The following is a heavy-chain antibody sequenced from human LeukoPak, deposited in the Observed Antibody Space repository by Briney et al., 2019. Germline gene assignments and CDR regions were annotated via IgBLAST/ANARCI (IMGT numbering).Heavy chain of an antibody. D-gene: IGHD4-17*01. J-gene: IGHJ4*02. CDR1: GFTFSSYG. CDR2: IWYDGSNK. CDR3: ARDLNDYGVVWTSYTFDY. V-gene: IGHV3-33*01. Sequence: PGGSLRLSCAASGFTFSSYGMHWVRQAPGKGLEWVAVIWYDGSNKYYADSVKGRFTISRDNSKNTLYLQMNSLRAEDTAVYYCARDLNDYGVVWTSYTFDYWGQGTLVTVSS.